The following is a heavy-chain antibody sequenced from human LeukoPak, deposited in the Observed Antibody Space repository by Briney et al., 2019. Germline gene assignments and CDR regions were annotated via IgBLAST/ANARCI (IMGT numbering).Heavy chain of an antibody. V-gene: IGHV4-39*07. CDR2: INHSGST. CDR3: ARGWGYCSGGSCYGYFQH. Sequence: PSENLSLTCTVSGGSISSSSYYWGWIRQPPGKGLEWIGEINHSGSTNYNPSLKSRVTISVDTSKNQFSLKLSSVTAADTAVYYCARGWGYCSGGSCYGYFQHWGQGTLVTVSS. J-gene: IGHJ1*01. CDR1: GGSISSSSYY. D-gene: IGHD2-15*01.